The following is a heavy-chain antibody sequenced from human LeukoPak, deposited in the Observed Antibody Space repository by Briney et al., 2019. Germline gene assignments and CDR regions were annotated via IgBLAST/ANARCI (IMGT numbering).Heavy chain of an antibody. Sequence: SETLSLTCAVYGGSFSGYYWSWIRQPPGKGLEWIGEINHSGSTNYNPSLKSRVTISVDTSKNQFSLKLSSVTAADTAVYYCAREEWELSSNFDYGGKGTWSPSPQ. CDR3: AREEWELSSNFD. V-gene: IGHV4-34*01. CDR2: INHSGST. J-gene: IGHJ4*03. D-gene: IGHD1-26*01. CDR1: GGSFSGYY.